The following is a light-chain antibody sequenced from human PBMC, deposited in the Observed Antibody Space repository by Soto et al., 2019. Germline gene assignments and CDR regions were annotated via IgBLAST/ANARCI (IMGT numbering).Light chain of an antibody. CDR3: CSYAGSSPV. Sequence: QSALTQPASVSGSPGQSITISCTGTSSDVGSYNLVSWYQQHPGKDPKLMIYEGSKRPSGVSNRFSGSKSGNTASLSISGLQAEDEADYYCCSYAGSSPVFGGGTKVTVL. J-gene: IGLJ2*01. V-gene: IGLV2-23*01. CDR1: SSDVGSYNL. CDR2: EGS.